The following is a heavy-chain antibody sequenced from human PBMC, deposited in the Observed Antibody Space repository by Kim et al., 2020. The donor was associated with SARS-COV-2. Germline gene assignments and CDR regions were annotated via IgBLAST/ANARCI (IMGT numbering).Heavy chain of an antibody. CDR1: GFPFSTYA. D-gene: IGHD2-21*01. V-gene: IGHV3-23*01. CDR2: IGGNGFST. J-gene: IGHJ4*02. Sequence: GGSLRLSCAAAGFPFSTYAMAWVRQAPGKGPEWVSSIGGNGFSTYYADSVKGRFTISRDNSKNSLFLQMNSLRADDTALYYCSKVRGGIAMANFDDWGQGTVVTVSS. CDR3: SKVRGGIAMANFDD.